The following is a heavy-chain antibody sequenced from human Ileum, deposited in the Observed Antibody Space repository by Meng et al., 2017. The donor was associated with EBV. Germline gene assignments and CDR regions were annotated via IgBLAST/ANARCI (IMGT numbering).Heavy chain of an antibody. CDR1: GGPINSSSYY. Sequence: QLQLQESGPGLVKPSETLSLTCTVSGGPINSSSYYWGWIRQPPGKGLEWIGSIYYSGRTYYNPSLKSRVTISVDTSKNQFSLKLSSVTAADTAVYYCARPTAAAGWFDPWGQGTLVTVSS. V-gene: IGHV4-39*01. CDR3: ARPTAAAGWFDP. CDR2: IYYSGRT. J-gene: IGHJ5*02. D-gene: IGHD6-13*01.